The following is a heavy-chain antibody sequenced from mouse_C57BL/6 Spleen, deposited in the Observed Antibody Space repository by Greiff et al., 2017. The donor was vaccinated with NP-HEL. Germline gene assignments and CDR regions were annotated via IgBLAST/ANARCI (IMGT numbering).Heavy chain of an antibody. D-gene: IGHD4-1*01. J-gene: IGHJ3*01. CDR3: ARGTGKAPFAY. Sequence: QVQLKQSGPELVKPGASVKISCKASGYAFSSSWMNWVKQRPGKGLEWIGRIYPGDGDTNYNGKFKGKATLTADKSSSTAYMQLSSLTSEDSAVYFCARGTGKAPFAYWGQGTLVTVSA. CDR1: GYAFSSSW. CDR2: IYPGDGDT. V-gene: IGHV1-82*01.